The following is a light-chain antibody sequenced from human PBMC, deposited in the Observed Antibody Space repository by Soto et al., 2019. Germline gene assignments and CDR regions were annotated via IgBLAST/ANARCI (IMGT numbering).Light chain of an antibody. V-gene: IGLV2-14*01. CDR2: EVT. Sequence: QSVLTQPASVSGYPGQSITIPCTGTTSDIGNYNAVSWYQQRPGKAPKLIIYEVTNRPSGVSDRFSGSKSGNTASLTISGLQAEDEADYYCGSWTTYRPYVFATGTKVTVL. CDR1: TSDIGNYNA. J-gene: IGLJ1*01. CDR3: GSWTTYRPYV.